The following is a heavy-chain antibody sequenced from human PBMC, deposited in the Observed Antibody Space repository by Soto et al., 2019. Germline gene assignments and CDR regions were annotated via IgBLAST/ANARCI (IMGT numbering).Heavy chain of an antibody. V-gene: IGHV4-61*03. CDR2: IYHSGTT. J-gene: IGHJ4*02. CDR3: ARESYGSGIFDY. CDR1: GGSVSSGSYY. D-gene: IGHD3-10*01. Sequence: SETLSLTCSVSGGSVSSGSYYCSWIRQPPGMGLEWIGNIYHSGTTSYNPSLKSRVTISLDTSKNHFSVRLSSLRSEDTAVYYCARESYGSGIFDYWGQGTLVTVSS.